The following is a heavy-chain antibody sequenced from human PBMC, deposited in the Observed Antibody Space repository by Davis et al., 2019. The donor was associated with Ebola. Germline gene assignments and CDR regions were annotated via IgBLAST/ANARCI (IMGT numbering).Heavy chain of an antibody. Sequence: SETLSLTCTVSGGSVIGGGYSWSWIRRPPGKGLEWIGSIYHTGSTYYSPSLKSRVTISVDTSKNQFSLKLSSVTAADTAVYYCAREGAYDSSGYYPYYFDYWGQGTLVTVSS. CDR1: GGSVIGGGYS. CDR2: IYHTGST. J-gene: IGHJ4*02. V-gene: IGHV4-30-2*01. D-gene: IGHD3-22*01. CDR3: AREGAYDSSGYYPYYFDY.